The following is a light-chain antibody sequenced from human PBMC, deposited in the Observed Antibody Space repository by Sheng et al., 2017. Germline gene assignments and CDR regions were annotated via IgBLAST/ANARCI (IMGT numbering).Light chain of an antibody. CDR2: GAS. CDR3: QQYYSTPQT. J-gene: IGKJ1*01. V-gene: IGKV1-33*01. Sequence: GDGVTITCQASQDIGNDLSWFQQKPGKAPKLLIYGASNLETGVPSRFNGGASGTDFTFTITSLQPEDVATYYCQQYYSTPQTFGQGTKVEIK. CDR1: QDIGND.